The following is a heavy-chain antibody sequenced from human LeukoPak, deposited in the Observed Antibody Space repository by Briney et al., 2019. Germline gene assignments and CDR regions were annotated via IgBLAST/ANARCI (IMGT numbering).Heavy chain of an antibody. CDR2: ISHEVKTT. CDR1: GFRFRDSV. V-gene: IGHV3-30*04. J-gene: IGHJ4*02. CDR3: VKGGDYGWESSPTFYFDY. Sequence: PGKSLRLSCIASGFRFRDSVIHWVRQAPGKGLEWAAVISHEVKTTYYADSAKGRFTISRDNSRNTVFLQMNRLRPEDTAVYYCVKGGDYGWESSPTFYFDYWGQGTRVTVSS. D-gene: IGHD3-10*01.